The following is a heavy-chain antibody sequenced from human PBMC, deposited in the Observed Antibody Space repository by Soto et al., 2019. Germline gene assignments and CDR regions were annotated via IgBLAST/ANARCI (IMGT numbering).Heavy chain of an antibody. CDR3: ARAGDGGMTTVVRAPYYFDY. CDR2: IIPIFGTA. D-gene: IGHD4-17*01. J-gene: IGHJ4*02. Sequence: QVQLVQSGAEVKKPGSSVKVSCKASGGTFSSYAISWVRQAPGQGLEWMGGIIPIFGTANYAQKFQGRVTITADESTSTAYMELSSLRSEDTAVYYCARAGDGGMTTVVRAPYYFDYWGQGTLVTVSS. V-gene: IGHV1-69*12. CDR1: GGTFSSYA.